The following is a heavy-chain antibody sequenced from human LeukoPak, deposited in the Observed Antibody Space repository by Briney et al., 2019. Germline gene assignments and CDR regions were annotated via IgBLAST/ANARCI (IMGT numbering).Heavy chain of an antibody. Sequence: SQTLSLTCAVSGGSISSGDYYWSWIRQPPGKGLEWIGYIYYSGTTYYNPSLKSRVTISVDTSKNQFSLKLTSVTATDTAVYSCARESDSGWFDPWGQGTLVTVSS. J-gene: IGHJ5*02. V-gene: IGHV4-30-4*01. CDR1: GGSISSGDYY. D-gene: IGHD2-21*01. CDR2: IYYSGTT. CDR3: ARESDSGWFDP.